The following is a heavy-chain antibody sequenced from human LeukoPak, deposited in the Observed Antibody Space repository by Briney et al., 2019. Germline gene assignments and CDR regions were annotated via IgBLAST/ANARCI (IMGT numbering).Heavy chain of an antibody. CDR1: GGSISSGDYY. J-gene: IGHJ6*02. D-gene: IGHD6-13*01. CDR2: IYYSGST. CDR3: ARAWGHSSSWPCMDV. V-gene: IGHV4-31*03. Sequence: SETLSLTCTVSGGSISSGDYYWSWIRQHPGKGLEWIGYIYYSGSTYYNPSLKSRVTISVDTSKNQFSLKLSSVTAADTAVYYCARAWGHSSSWPCMDVWGQGTTVTVSS.